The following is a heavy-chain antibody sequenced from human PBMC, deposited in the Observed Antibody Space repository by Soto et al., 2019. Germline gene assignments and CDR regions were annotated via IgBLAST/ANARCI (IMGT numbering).Heavy chain of an antibody. CDR3: AREXKNYDFWSGLPSGGMDV. V-gene: IGHV4-30-4*01. D-gene: IGHD3-3*01. J-gene: IGHJ6*02. Sequence: PSETLSLTCTVSGGSISSGDYYWSWIRQPPGKGMEWIGYIYYSGSTYYNPSLKSRVTISVDTSKNQFSLKLSSVTAADTAVYYCAREXKNYDFWSGLPSGGMDVWGQGTTVTVSS. CDR1: GGSISSGDYY. CDR2: IYYSGST.